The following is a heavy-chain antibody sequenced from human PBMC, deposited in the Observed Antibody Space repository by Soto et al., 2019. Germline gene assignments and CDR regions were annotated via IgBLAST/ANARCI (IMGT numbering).Heavy chain of an antibody. CDR1: GYTFTSYY. J-gene: IGHJ4*02. CDR3: ARVMGSVDY. Sequence: GASVKVSCKASGYTFTSYYMHWVRQAAGQGLEWMGRINPSSGSTSSARKFQGRVTMTRDNSMTTAYMELSSLRSDDTAVYYCARVMGSVDYWGQGTLVTVSS. V-gene: IGHV1-46*01. CDR2: INPSSGST. D-gene: IGHD1-26*01.